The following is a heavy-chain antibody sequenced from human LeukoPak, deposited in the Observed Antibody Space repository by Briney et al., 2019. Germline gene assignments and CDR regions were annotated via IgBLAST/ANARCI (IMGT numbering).Heavy chain of an antibody. CDR2: ISRSSSYI. D-gene: IGHD2-21*02. Sequence: PGGSLRLSCAASGFTFSSYGMSWVRQAPGKGLEWVSSISRSSSYIYYADSVKGRFTISRDNAKNSLYLQMNSLRAEDTAVYYCARAHIVVVTEDYFDYWGQGTLVTVSS. J-gene: IGHJ4*02. CDR3: ARAHIVVVTEDYFDY. CDR1: GFTFSSYG. V-gene: IGHV3-21*01.